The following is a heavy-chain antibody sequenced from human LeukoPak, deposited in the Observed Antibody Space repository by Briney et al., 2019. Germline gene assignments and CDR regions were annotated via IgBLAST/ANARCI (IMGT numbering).Heavy chain of an antibody. CDR1: GGSISSGDYY. D-gene: IGHD3-22*01. J-gene: IGHJ2*01. Sequence: SETLSLTCTVSGGSISSGDYYWSWIRQPPGKGLEWIGYIYYSGSTYYNPSLKSRVTISVDTSKNQFSLKLSSVTAADTAVYYCARDRGAQWLYFDLWGRGTLVTVSS. CDR3: ARDRGAQWLYFDL. CDR2: IYYSGST. V-gene: IGHV4-30-4*01.